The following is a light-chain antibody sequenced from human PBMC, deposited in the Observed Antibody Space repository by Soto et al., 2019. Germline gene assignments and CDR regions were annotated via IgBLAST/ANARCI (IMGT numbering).Light chain of an antibody. V-gene: IGKV3-15*01. CDR3: QQYKNGPRT. CDR2: GAS. J-gene: IGKJ4*02. CDR1: QRLXSY. Sequence: TRCPAPLSVSLADRGTLSCRASQRLXSYFDWYQQKPGQAPRILTDGASTRATGSPARLSGSGSGTEFTLTISSLQSEDFAVYSCQQYKNGPRTFGGGTKVDIK.